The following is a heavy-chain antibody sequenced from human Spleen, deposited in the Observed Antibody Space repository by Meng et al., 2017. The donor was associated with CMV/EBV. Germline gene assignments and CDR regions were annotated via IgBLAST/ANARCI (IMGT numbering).Heavy chain of an antibody. CDR3: ARDRYYDFWSGYLSIDY. J-gene: IGHJ4*02. D-gene: IGHD3-3*01. CDR2: ISAYNGNT. CDR1: GYTFTSYG. Sequence: ASVKVSCKASGYTFTSYGISWVRQAPGQGLEWMGWISAYNGNTNYAQKFQGRVTMTRDTSTSTVYMELSSLRSEDTAVYYCARDRYYDFWSGYLSIDYWGQGTLVTVSS. V-gene: IGHV1-18*01.